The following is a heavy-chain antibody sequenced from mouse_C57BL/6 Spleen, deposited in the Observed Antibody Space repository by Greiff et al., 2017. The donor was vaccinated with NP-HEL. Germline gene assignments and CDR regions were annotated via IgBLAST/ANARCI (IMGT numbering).Heavy chain of an antibody. CDR2: IYPGDGDT. Sequence: VQLQQPGPELVKPGASVKISCKASGYAFSSSWMNWVKQRPGKGLEWIGRIYPGDGDTNYNGKFKGKATLTVDKSSSTAYMQLSSLTSEDSAVYFCARWDYGSSTYWYFDVWGTGTTVTVSS. J-gene: IGHJ1*03. CDR1: GYAFSSSW. CDR3: ARWDYGSSTYWYFDV. D-gene: IGHD1-1*01. V-gene: IGHV1-82*01.